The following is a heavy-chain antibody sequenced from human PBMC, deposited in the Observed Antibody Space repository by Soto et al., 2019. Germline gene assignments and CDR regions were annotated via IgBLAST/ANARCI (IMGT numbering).Heavy chain of an antibody. Sequence: GASVKVSCKASGYTFTSYGISWVRQAPGQGLEWMGWISAYNGNTNYAQKLQGRVTMTTDTSTSTAYMELRSLRSDDTAVYYCARVAIVVVPAATRTFNWFDPWDQGTLVTVSS. V-gene: IGHV1-18*01. CDR3: ARVAIVVVPAATRTFNWFDP. CDR1: GYTFTSYG. J-gene: IGHJ5*02. CDR2: ISAYNGNT. D-gene: IGHD2-2*03.